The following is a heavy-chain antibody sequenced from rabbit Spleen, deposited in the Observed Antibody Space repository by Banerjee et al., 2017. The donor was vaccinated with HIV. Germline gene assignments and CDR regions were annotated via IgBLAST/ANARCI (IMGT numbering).Heavy chain of an antibody. CDR1: GIDLSRYA. D-gene: IGHD1-1*01. V-gene: IGHV1S44*01. CDR3: ARTHTDSSSYSV. Sequence: QSVEESGGRLVTHGGSLILTCTVSGIDLSRYAMSWVRQAPGKGLEFIGITSDSGSAHYATWTKGRFTISRTSTTVDLKLTSLTTEDTATYFCARTHTDSSSYSVWGPGTLVTVS. CDR2: TSDSGSA. J-gene: IGHJ4*02.